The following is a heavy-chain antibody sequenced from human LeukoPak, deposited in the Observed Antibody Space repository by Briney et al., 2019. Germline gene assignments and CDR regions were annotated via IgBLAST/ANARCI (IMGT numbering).Heavy chain of an antibody. D-gene: IGHD1-26*01. CDR2: FDHGHGET. J-gene: IGHJ4*02. CDR1: GYTLTDLS. V-gene: IGHV1-24*01. CDR3: AKGGIWDLLHY. Sequence: GASVKVSCKVSGYTLTDLSMHWVRQAPGKGLEWMGGFDHGHGETIYAQKFQVRVTMTEDTSTDTAYIELSSLRSEDTAVYFCAKGGIWDLLHYWGQGTLVTVSA.